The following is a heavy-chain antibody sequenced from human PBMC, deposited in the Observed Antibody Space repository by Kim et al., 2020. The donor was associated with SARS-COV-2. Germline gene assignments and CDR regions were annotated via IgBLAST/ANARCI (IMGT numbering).Heavy chain of an antibody. Sequence: SETLSLTCTVSGGSISSSSYYWGWIRQPPGKGLEWIGSIYYSGSTYYNPSLKSRVTISVDTSKNQFSLKLSSVTAADTAVYYCAREDYDFWSGYYTPSYYYGMDVWGQGTTVTVSS. CDR2: IYYSGST. J-gene: IGHJ6*02. D-gene: IGHD3-3*01. CDR1: GGSISSSSYY. V-gene: IGHV4-39*07. CDR3: AREDYDFWSGYYTPSYYYGMDV.